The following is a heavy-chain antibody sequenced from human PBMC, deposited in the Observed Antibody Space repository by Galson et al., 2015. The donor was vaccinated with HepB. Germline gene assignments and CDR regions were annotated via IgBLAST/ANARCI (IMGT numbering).Heavy chain of an antibody. V-gene: IGHV3-53*01. CDR1: GFTIGRNY. J-gene: IGHJ4*02. CDR3: AKIGYSNYQVQY. CDR2: IHSGDVT. Sequence: SLRLSCAVSGFTIGRNYMTWVRQAPGKGLECVSVIHSGDVTHYADSVKGRFTISRDSSKNTVYLQMNTLRAEDTAVYYCAKIGYSNYQVQYWGQGTLVTVSS. D-gene: IGHD4-11*01.